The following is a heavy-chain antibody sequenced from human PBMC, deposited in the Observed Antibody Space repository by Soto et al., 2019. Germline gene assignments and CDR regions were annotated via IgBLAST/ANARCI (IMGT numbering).Heavy chain of an antibody. Sequence: GASVKVSCKASGGTFSSYAISWVRQAPGQGLEWMGGIIPIFGTANYAQKFQGRVTITADESTSTAYMELSSLRSEDTAVYYCASTLITIFGVVIVQYGMDVWGQGTTVTVSS. D-gene: IGHD3-3*01. CDR2: IIPIFGTA. V-gene: IGHV1-69*13. CDR1: GGTFSSYA. CDR3: ASTLITIFGVVIVQYGMDV. J-gene: IGHJ6*02.